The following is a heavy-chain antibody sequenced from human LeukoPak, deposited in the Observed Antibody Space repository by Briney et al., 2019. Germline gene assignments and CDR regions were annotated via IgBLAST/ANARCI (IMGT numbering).Heavy chain of an antibody. Sequence: GGSLRLSCAASGFTFSSYAMSWVRQAPGKGLEWVSAISGSGGSTYYADSVKGRFTISRDNSKNTLYLQVNSLRAEDTAVYYCAKDPGRTAPPVWWFDPWGQGTLVTVSS. CDR2: ISGSGGST. D-gene: IGHD3-10*01. CDR1: GFTFSSYA. CDR3: AKDPGRTAPPVWWFDP. J-gene: IGHJ5*02. V-gene: IGHV3-23*01.